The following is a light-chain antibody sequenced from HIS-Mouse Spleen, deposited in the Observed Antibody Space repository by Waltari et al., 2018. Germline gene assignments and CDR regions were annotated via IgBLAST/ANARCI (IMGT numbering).Light chain of an antibody. CDR3: QQYNNWPPYT. Sequence: EIVMTKTPDNLSVSPGKRATRPCRASQSVSSNLAWYQQKPGQAPRLLIYGASTRATGIPARFSGSGSGTEFTLTISSMQSEDFAVYYCQQYNNWPPYTFGQGTKLEIK. J-gene: IGKJ2*01. V-gene: IGKV3-15*01. CDR2: GAS. CDR1: QSVSSN.